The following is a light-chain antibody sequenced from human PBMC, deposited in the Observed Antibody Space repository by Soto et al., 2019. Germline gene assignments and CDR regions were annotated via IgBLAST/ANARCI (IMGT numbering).Light chain of an antibody. Sequence: SYELTQPPSVSVSPGQTASITCSGDKLGDKYACWYQQKPGQSPVLVIYQDSKRPSAIPERFSGSNSGNTATLTISGTQAMDEADYYCQAWDRSTVVFGGGTQLTVL. V-gene: IGLV3-1*01. CDR3: QAWDRSTVV. J-gene: IGLJ2*01. CDR2: QDS. CDR1: KLGDKY.